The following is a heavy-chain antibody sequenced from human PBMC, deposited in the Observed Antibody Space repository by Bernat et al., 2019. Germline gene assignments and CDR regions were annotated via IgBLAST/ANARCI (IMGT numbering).Heavy chain of an antibody. CDR3: ARGVVGATLGDDAFDI. Sequence: QVQLVQSGAEVKKPGSSVKVSCKASGGTFSSYAISWVRQAPGQGLEWMGRIIPILGIANYAQKFQGRVTITADKSTSTAYMELSSLRSEDTAVCYCARGVVGATLGDDAFDIWGQGTMVTVSS. V-gene: IGHV1-69*04. D-gene: IGHD1-26*01. CDR1: GGTFSSYA. CDR2: IIPILGIA. J-gene: IGHJ3*02.